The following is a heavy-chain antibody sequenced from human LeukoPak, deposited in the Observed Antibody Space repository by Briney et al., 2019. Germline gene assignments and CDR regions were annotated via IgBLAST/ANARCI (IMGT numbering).Heavy chain of an antibody. J-gene: IGHJ4*02. CDR1: GGPISSYY. V-gene: IGHV4-4*09. D-gene: IGHD3-22*01. CDR3: ASTYYYDSSGSATPTYYFAY. CDR2: IYTSGGT. Sequence: PSETLSLTCTVSGGPISSYYYSWIRQPPGKGLEWIGYIYTSGGTNYNPSLKSRVTISVDRSKNQFSLKLSSVTAADTAVYYCASTYYYDSSGSATPTYYFAYWGQGILVTVSS.